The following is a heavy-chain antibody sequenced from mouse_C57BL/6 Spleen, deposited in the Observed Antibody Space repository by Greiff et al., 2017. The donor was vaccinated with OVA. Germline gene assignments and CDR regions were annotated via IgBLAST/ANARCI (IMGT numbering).Heavy chain of an antibody. V-gene: IGHV1-64*01. Sequence: QVQLQQPGAELVKPGASVKLSCKASGYTFTSYWMHWVKQRPGQGLEWIGMIHPNSGSTNYNEKFKSKATLTVDKSSSTAYMQLSSLTSEDAAVYYCARVLNWDGGAYWGQGTLVTVSA. CDR2: IHPNSGST. CDR1: GYTFTSYW. D-gene: IGHD4-1*01. J-gene: IGHJ3*01. CDR3: ARVLNWDGGAY.